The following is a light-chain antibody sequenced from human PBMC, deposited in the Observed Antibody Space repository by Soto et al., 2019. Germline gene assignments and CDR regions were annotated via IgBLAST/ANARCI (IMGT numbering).Light chain of an antibody. J-gene: IGKJ4*02. CDR3: QQRSNWQGAT. V-gene: IGKV3-11*01. CDR2: DAS. Sequence: EIVLTQSPVTLSVSPGARAPLSGRASQSVRSNLAWYQQKPGQAPRLLIYDASNRATGIPARFSGSGSGTDFTLTISSLEPEDFAVYYCQQRSNWQGATFGGGTKVDIK. CDR1: QSVRSN.